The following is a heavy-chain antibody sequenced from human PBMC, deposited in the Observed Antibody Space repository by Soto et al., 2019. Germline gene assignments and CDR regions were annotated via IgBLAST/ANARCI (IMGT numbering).Heavy chain of an antibody. V-gene: IGHV3-23*01. CDR3: ARGASTFDY. J-gene: IGHJ4*02. Sequence: EVQLLESGGGVAQPGGSLRLSCAASGFTFSNSSMSWVRQAPGKGLEWVSTISGGSGDTSYADPVKGRFIVSRDDSRTTLYRQRNSQRAEDTALYYCARGASTFDYWGQGRPVIVSS. D-gene: IGHD2-2*01. CDR1: GFTFSNSS. CDR2: ISGGSGDT.